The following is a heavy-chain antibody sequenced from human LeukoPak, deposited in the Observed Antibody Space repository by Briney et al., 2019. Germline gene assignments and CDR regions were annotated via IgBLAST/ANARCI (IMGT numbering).Heavy chain of an antibody. CDR2: IKSDGSSDGSST. CDR1: GFTFSSYW. CDR3: ARDGDATTPLDC. V-gene: IGHV3-74*01. Sequence: GGSLRLSCAVSGFTFSSYWMHWVRQAPGKGLVWVSRIKSDGSSDGSSTIYADSVKGRFTMSRDNAKSTLYLQMNSLRAEDTAVYYCARDGDATTPLDCWGQGTLVTVSS. J-gene: IGHJ4*02. D-gene: IGHD5-12*01.